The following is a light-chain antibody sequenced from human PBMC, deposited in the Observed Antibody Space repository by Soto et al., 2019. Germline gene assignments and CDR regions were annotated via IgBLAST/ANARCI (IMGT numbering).Light chain of an antibody. J-gene: IGKJ5*01. Sequence: EIVLTQSPATLSLSPGERATLSCSASQSFSSYLAGYQQKPGQAPRLLIYDASKRATGIPARFSGRGSGTDCTLTISSLEPEDFAVYYCQQRSNWPPVITFGQGTRLEIK. CDR1: QSFSSY. CDR2: DAS. V-gene: IGKV3-11*01. CDR3: QQRSNWPPVIT.